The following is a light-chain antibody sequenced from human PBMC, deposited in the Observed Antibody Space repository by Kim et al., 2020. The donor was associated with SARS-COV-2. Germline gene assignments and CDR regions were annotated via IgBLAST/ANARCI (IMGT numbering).Light chain of an antibody. CDR2: TAS. J-gene: IGKJ1*01. CDR3: QKYNGAPWT. CDR1: QDIRNY. Sequence: SASIGDRVTITCRASQDIRNYLAWYQQKPGDAPTLLIYTASVLQLGVPARFSGRGSGTDFTLTISSLHPEDVATYYCQKYNGAPWTFGQGTKLEI. V-gene: IGKV1-27*01.